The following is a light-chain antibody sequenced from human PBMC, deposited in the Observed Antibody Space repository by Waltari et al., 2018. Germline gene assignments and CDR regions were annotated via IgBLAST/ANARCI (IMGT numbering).Light chain of an antibody. V-gene: IGKV3-20*01. CDR1: QSVSKY. CDR3: QKYESLPAT. Sequence: SPGERATLSCRASQSVSKYLAWYQQKPGQAPRLLIYHASTRATGIPDRFSGSGSGTDFSLTISRLEPEDFAVYYCQKYESLPATFGQGTKVEIK. J-gene: IGKJ1*01. CDR2: HAS.